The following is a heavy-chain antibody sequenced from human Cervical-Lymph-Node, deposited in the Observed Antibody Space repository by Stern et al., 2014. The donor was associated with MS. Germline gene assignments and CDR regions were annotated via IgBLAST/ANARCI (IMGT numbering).Heavy chain of an antibody. V-gene: IGHV4-30-2*01. CDR1: GGSVSSGGYT. CDR2: IYEDESS. CDR3: ARVVRFLEWVPFDP. J-gene: IGHJ5*02. Sequence: QLQLQESGSGLVRPSQTLSLTCTVSGGSVSSGGYTWSWLRQPPGKGLEWIGYIYEDESSYYNPSLKSRLTISIDRSKNQFSLRLSSMTAADTALYYCARVVRFLEWVPFDPWGQGILVTVSS. D-gene: IGHD3-3*01.